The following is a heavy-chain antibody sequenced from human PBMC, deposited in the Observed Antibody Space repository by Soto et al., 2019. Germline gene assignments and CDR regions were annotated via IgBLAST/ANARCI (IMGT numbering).Heavy chain of an antibody. Sequence: QLQLQESGPGLVKPSETLSLTCTVSGDSVTISDYYWGWIRQPPGKGLEWIGSIHYSGSTYYNPSLKCRVAISGDTSKKQFSLKLTSVTAADAAVYCCAAHDSGGYYSEYWGQGTLVTVSA. CDR2: IHYSGST. V-gene: IGHV4-39*01. CDR1: GDSVTISDYY. D-gene: IGHD3-22*01. J-gene: IGHJ4*02. CDR3: AAHDSGGYYSEY.